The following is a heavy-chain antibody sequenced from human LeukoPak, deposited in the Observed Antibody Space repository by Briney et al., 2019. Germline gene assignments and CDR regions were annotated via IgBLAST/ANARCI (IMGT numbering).Heavy chain of an antibody. J-gene: IGHJ2*01. CDR3: ARVGDHFHWYLDL. CDR1: GFTFSRYA. V-gene: IGHV3-23*01. CDR2: ISGSSSHT. D-gene: IGHD3-10*01. Sequence: GGSLKLSCVASGFTFSRYAMSWVRQAPGKGLEWVSGISGSSSHTADADSVKGRFTISRDSSKNILFLQMNDLRAEDTAVYYCARVGDHFHWYLDLWGRGTLVTVSS.